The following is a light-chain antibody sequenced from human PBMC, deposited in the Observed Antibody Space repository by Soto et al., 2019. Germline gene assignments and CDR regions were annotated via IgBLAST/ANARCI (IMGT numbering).Light chain of an antibody. Sequence: EIVLTQSTATLSSSPGESATLSCMASQSVGDYLGWYQQKPGQAPRLLIYDASHRATGVPARFSASGSGTDFTLTISSLEPEDFAIYYCQQREDWPRAFGGGTKVDI. CDR2: DAS. CDR1: QSVGDY. CDR3: QQREDWPRA. V-gene: IGKV3-11*01. J-gene: IGKJ4*01.